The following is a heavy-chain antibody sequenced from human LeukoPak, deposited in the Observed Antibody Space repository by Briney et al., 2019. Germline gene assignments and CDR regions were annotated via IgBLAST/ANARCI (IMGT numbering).Heavy chain of an antibody. CDR1: GFSFNIHW. CDR3: AREGELAGAYYMDV. CDR2: ISNDGSST. Sequence: GGSLRLSCAASGFSFNIHWMHWVRQAPGKGLVWVSRISNDGSSTIYAEPVKGRFTISRDNANNKLYLQMNSLRGEDTAVYYCAREGELAGAYYMDVWGKGTTVTVSS. D-gene: IGHD3-10*01. J-gene: IGHJ6*03. V-gene: IGHV3-74*01.